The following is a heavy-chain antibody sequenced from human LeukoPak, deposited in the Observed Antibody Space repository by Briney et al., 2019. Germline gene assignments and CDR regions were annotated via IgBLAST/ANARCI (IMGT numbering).Heavy chain of an antibody. Sequence: PGGSLRLSCAASGFTFSNYGMHWVRQAPGKGLEWVAVIWYDGGNKYYADSVKGRFTISRDNSENTLYLQMNSLRAEDTAVYYCAKGDGSNYGIRDYWGQGTLVTVSS. V-gene: IGHV3-33*06. CDR3: AKGDGSNYGIRDY. CDR1: GFTFSNYG. CDR2: IWYDGGNK. D-gene: IGHD5-24*01. J-gene: IGHJ4*02.